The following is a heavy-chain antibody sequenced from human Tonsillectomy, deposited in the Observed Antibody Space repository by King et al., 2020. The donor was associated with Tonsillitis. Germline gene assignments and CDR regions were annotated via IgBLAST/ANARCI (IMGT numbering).Heavy chain of an antibody. CDR3: AGPKWHLPSQDAFDI. CDR2: IDPSDSYT. V-gene: IGHV5-10-1*03. CDR1: GYSFTSYW. Sequence: VQLVESGAEVKKPGESLKISCKGSGYSFTSYWISWVRQMPGKGLEWMGRIDPSDSYTNYSPSFQGHVTISADKSISTAYLQWSSLKASDTAMYYCAGPKWHLPSQDAFDIWGQGTMVTVSS. D-gene: IGHD5-12*01. J-gene: IGHJ3*02.